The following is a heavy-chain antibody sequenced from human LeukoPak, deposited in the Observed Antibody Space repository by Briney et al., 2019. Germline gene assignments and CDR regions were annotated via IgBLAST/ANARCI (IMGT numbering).Heavy chain of an antibody. CDR3: ARVRYYYGSGSYSGTVRYYYYYMDV. CDR1: GYTFTSYD. CDR2: MNPNSGNT. Sequence: ASVKVSCKASGYTFTSYDINWARQATGQGLEWMGWMNPNSGNTGYAQKFQGRVTITRNTSISTAYMELSSLRSEDTAVYYCARVRYYYGSGSYSGTVRYYYYYMDVWGKGTTVTVSS. V-gene: IGHV1-8*03. J-gene: IGHJ6*03. D-gene: IGHD3-10*01.